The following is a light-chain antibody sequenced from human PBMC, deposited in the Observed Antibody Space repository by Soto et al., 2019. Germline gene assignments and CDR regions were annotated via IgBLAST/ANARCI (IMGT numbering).Light chain of an antibody. J-gene: IGKJ5*01. CDR1: QSIGSSY. V-gene: IGKV3-20*01. CDR2: GAS. Sequence: EIVLTQSPATLSLSPGERATLSCRASQSIGSSYLAWYQQKPGQAPRLLIYGASSRATGIPDRFSGGGSGTDFSLTISRLDPEDFAVYYCQQYSSSPITFGQGTRLE. CDR3: QQYSSSPIT.